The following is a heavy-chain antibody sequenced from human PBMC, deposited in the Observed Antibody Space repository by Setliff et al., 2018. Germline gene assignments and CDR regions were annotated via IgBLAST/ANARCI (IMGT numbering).Heavy chain of an antibody. D-gene: IGHD4-4*01. J-gene: IGHJ6*03. V-gene: IGHV1-69*13. CDR2: IIPMFGTA. Sequence: GASVKVSCKASGGTFSSYVISWVREAPGQGLEWMGGIIPMFGTANYAQKFQGRVTITADESTSTAYMELSSLRSEDTAVYYCARTQPVPLWSDDYSNYGHMDVWGKGTTVTVSS. CDR1: GGTFSSYV. CDR3: ARTQPVPLWSDDYSNYGHMDV.